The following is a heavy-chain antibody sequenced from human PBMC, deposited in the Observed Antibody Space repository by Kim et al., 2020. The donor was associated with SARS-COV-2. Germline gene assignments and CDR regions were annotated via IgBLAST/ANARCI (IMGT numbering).Heavy chain of an antibody. CDR2: ISGDGSST. J-gene: IGHJ6*02. V-gene: IGHV3-23*01. Sequence: GGSLRLSCVASGFTFSDYVMNWVRQAPGQGLEWVSFISGDGSSTYYINSVRGRFTISRDNSRNTLYLQMNSLRAEDTAKYYCARFPAPYCRGGCYGLDVWGQGTTVTVSS. D-gene: IGHD2-15*01. CDR3: ARFPAPYCRGGCYGLDV. CDR1: GFTFSDYV.